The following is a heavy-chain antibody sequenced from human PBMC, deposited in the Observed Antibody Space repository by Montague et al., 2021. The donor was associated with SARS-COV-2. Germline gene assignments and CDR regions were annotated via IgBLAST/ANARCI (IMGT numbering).Heavy chain of an antibody. Sequence: SETLSLTCTVSGGSITNNIDYWAWIRQPPGKGLEWIGRIYYTGNTYYXPSLKSRVTISVVTSKNHITLKLSSVTAAETAVYYCARLKRYFDSSGSPSAFDFWGQGTMVTVSS. D-gene: IGHD3-22*01. V-gene: IGHV4-39*02. J-gene: IGHJ3*01. CDR3: ARLKRYFDSSGSPSAFDF. CDR2: IYYTGNT. CDR1: GGSITNNIDY.